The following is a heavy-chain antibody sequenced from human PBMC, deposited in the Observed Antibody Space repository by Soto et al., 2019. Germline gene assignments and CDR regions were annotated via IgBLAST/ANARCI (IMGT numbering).Heavy chain of an antibody. CDR1: VVTFSSYS. CDR3: ARTNYYDSSGPPDY. D-gene: IGHD3-22*01. CDR2: ISRSSSTI. J-gene: IGHJ4*02. Sequence: GGPLRRSCAASVVTFSSYSMNWVRQAPGKGLEWVSYISRSSSTIYYADAVKGRFTISRDNAKNSLYLQMNSLRDEDTAVYYCARTNYYDSSGPPDYWGQGTLVTVSS. V-gene: IGHV3-48*02.